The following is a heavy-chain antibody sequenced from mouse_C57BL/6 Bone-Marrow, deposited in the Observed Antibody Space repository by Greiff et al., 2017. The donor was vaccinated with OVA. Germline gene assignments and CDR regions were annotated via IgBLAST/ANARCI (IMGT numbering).Heavy chain of an antibody. CDR2: IDPENGDT. J-gene: IGHJ3*01. CDR3: TTSVLQRLRRDAFAY. V-gene: IGHV14-4*01. CDR1: GFNIKDDY. Sequence: EVKLQQSGAELVRPGASVKLSCTASGFNIKDDYMHWVKQRPEQGLEWIGWIDPENGDTDYASKFQGKATITADTSSNTAYLQLSSLTSEDTAVYYCTTSVLQRLRRDAFAYWGKGTLVTVSA. D-gene: IGHD2-2*01.